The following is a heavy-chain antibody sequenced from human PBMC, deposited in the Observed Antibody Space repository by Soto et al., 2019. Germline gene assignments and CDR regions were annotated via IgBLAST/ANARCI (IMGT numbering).Heavy chain of an antibody. V-gene: IGHV3-9*01. CDR3: AKDQGYSTSYYGYVDI. Sequence: EVQLVESGGGLVQPGRSLRLSCAASGFTFDDYAMHWVRQPPGKGLEWVSGITWNSGIIGYADSVEGRFTISRDNAKNSLYLQMNSLRPEDTALYYCAKDQGYSTSYYGYVDIWGRGTLVTVSS. CDR1: GFTFDDYA. CDR2: ITWNSGII. D-gene: IGHD6-13*01. J-gene: IGHJ2*01.